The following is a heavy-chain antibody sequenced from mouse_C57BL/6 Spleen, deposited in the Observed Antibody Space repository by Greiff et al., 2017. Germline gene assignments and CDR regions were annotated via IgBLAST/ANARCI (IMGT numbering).Heavy chain of an antibody. J-gene: IGHJ2*01. CDR3: AKGKLGRPGYYFDY. V-gene: IGHV5-17*01. CDR1: GFTFSDYG. CDR2: ISSGSCTI. Sequence: EVQGVESGGGLVKPGGSLKLSCAASGFTFSDYGMHWVRQAPEKGLEWVAYISSGSCTIYYADTVKGRFTISRDNAKNTLFLQMTSLRSEDTAMYYCAKGKLGRPGYYFDYWGQGTTLTVSS. D-gene: IGHD4-1*01.